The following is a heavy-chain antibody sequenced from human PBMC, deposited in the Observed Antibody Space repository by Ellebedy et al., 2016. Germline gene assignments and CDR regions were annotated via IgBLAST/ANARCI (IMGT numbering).Heavy chain of an antibody. Sequence: GESLKISXKGSGYSFTSYWIGWVRQMPGKGLEWMGIIYPGDSDTRYSPSFQGQVTISADKSISTAYLQWSSLKASDTAMYYCAKHNPMYYYGSGRRWAAFDIWGQGTMVTVSS. D-gene: IGHD3-10*01. J-gene: IGHJ3*02. V-gene: IGHV5-51*01. CDR3: AKHNPMYYYGSGRRWAAFDI. CDR2: IYPGDSDT. CDR1: GYSFTSYW.